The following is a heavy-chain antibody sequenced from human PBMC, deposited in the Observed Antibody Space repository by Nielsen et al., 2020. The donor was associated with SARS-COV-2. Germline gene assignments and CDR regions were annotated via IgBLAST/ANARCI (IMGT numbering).Heavy chain of an antibody. CDR2: IYSGGST. CDR3: ASEDYDSSGGAFDI. J-gene: IGHJ3*02. CDR1: GFTASSNY. D-gene: IGHD3-22*01. Sequence: GGSLRLSCAASGFTASSNYMSWVRQAPGKGLEWVSVIYSGGSTYYADSVKGRFTISRDNSKNTLYLQMNSLRAEDTAVYYCASEDYDSSGGAFDIWGQGTMVTVSS. V-gene: IGHV3-53*01.